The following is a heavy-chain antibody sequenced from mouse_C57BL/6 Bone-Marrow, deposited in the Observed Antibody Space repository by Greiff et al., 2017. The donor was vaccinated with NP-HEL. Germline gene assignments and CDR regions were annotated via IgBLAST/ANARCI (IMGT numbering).Heavy chain of an antibody. Sequence: QVQLKESGAELVKPGASVKISCKASGYAFSSYWMNWVKQRPGKGLEWIGQIYPGDGDTNYNGKFKGKATLTADKSSSTAYMQLSSLTSEDSAVYFCARGDDYDGDYWGQGTTLTVSS. V-gene: IGHV1-80*01. CDR2: IYPGDGDT. CDR1: GYAFSSYW. J-gene: IGHJ2*01. D-gene: IGHD2-4*01. CDR3: ARGDDYDGDY.